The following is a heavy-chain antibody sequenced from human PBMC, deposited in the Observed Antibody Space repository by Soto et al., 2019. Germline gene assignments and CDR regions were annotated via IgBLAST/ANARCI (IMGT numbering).Heavy chain of an antibody. CDR1: GFTFSSYG. Sequence: GSLRLSCAASGFTFSSYGMHWVRQAPGKGLEWVAVISYDGSNKYYADSVKGRFTISRDNSKNTLYLQMNSLRAEDTAVYYCAKDYGSPGYYYYGMDVWGQGTTVTVSS. J-gene: IGHJ6*02. V-gene: IGHV3-30*18. D-gene: IGHD2-15*01. CDR3: AKDYGSPGYYYYGMDV. CDR2: ISYDGSNK.